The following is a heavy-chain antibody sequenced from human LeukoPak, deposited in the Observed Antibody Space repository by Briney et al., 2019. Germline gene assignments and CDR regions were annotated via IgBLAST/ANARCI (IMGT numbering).Heavy chain of an antibody. Sequence: GGSLRLSCAASGFTFSDHWMHWVRQAPGKGLVWVSRINSHGSETNYADSVKGRFTVSRDNAKNTLYLQMNSLRAEDTAVYYCARIEDYYNSGGYFWYFHLWGRGTLVTVSS. V-gene: IGHV3-74*01. D-gene: IGHD3-10*01. CDR3: ARIEDYYNSGGYFWYFHL. CDR2: INSHGSET. CDR1: GFTFSDHW. J-gene: IGHJ2*01.